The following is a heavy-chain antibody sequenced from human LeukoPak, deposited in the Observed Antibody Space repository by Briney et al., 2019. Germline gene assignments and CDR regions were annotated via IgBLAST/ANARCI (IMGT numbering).Heavy chain of an antibody. Sequence: SETLSLTCTVSSGSVNSGSYYWNWIRQPPGKGLEWIGYIYYSGSTNYNPSLKSRVTISVDTAKDQLSLKLSSVTAADTAVYYCARRAGYTSSWYEYWGQGTLVTVS. CDR1: SGSVNSGSYY. CDR3: ARRAGYTSSWYEY. V-gene: IGHV4-61*01. CDR2: IYYSGST. D-gene: IGHD6-13*01. J-gene: IGHJ4*02.